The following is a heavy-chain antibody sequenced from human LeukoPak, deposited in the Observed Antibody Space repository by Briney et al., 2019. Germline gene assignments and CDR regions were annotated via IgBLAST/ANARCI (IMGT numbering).Heavy chain of an antibody. CDR2: ISWNSGSR. V-gene: IGHV3-9*01. J-gene: IGHJ4*02. CDR3: AKNAGGWYYFDY. D-gene: IGHD6-19*01. Sequence: AGGSLRLSCAASGFIFSSYAMHWVRQAPGKGLEWVSGISWNSGSRGYADSVKGRFTISRDNAKNSLYLQMNSLRAEDTALYYCAKNAGGWYYFDYWGQGTLVTVSS. CDR1: GFIFSSYA.